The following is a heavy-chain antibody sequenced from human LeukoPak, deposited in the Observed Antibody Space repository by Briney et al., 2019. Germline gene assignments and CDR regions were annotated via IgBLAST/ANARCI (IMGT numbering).Heavy chain of an antibody. Sequence: SETLSLTCAVSGGPISSGDYYWSWIRQPPGTGLEWIGYIYYSGSTYYNPSLKSRVTISVDTSKNQFSLKLSSVTAADTAVYYCARGELVASMSEYFQHWGQGTLVTVSS. J-gene: IGHJ1*01. D-gene: IGHD5-12*01. CDR2: IYYSGST. CDR1: GGPISSGDYY. CDR3: ARGELVASMSEYFQH. V-gene: IGHV4-30-4*01.